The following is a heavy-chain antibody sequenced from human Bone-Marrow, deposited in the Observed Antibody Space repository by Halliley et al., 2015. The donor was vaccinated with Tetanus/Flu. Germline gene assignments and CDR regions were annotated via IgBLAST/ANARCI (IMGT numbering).Heavy chain of an antibody. CDR2: ISNTGST. D-gene: IGHD3-10*01. V-gene: IGHV4-59*02. Sequence: TLSLTCTVSGDSVSSHYWSWIRQPPGERLEWIGYISNTGSTRYNPSLKSRVTISVDTSKNQFSLKLNSVYDSDTAIYYCAKNGRNSAGGAEFFHHWGQGTPVTVSS. CDR3: AKNGRNSAGGAEFFHH. J-gene: IGHJ1*01. CDR1: GDSVSSHY.